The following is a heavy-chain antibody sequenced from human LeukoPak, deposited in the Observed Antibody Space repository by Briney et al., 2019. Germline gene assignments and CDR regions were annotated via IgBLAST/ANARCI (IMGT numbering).Heavy chain of an antibody. CDR1: GGTFSSYA. J-gene: IGHJ4*02. CDR2: IIPILGIA. Sequence: ASVKVSCKASGGTFSSYAISWVRQAPGQGLEWMGRIIPILGIANYAQKFQGRATITADKSTSTAYMELSSLRSEDTAVYYCARVWPTYDSSGYWQGYFDYWGQGTLVTVSS. V-gene: IGHV1-69*04. D-gene: IGHD3-22*01. CDR3: ARVWPTYDSSGYWQGYFDY.